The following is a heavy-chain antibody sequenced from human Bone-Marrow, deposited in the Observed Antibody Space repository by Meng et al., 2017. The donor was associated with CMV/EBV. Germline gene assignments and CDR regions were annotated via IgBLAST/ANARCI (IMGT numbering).Heavy chain of an antibody. CDR1: GFTFSDYY. CDR2: ISSSGGTI. D-gene: IGHD6-19*01. J-gene: IGHJ4*02. Sequence: GESLKISCAASGFTFSDYYMSWIRQAPGKGLEWVSSISSSGGTIQYSDSVKGRFTISRDNAKNSVYLLMSSLRAEDTAFYYCARDALSSGGDYWGQGALVTVSS. CDR3: ARDALSSGGDY. V-gene: IGHV3-11*04.